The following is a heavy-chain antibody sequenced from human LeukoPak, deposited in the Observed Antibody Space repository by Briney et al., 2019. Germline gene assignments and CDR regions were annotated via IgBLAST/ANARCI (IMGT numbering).Heavy chain of an antibody. CDR2: ISGSGGST. V-gene: IGHV3-23*01. D-gene: IGHD3-10*01. CDR1: GFTFSSYA. CDR3: AKVPYGSGSSKRYFDY. Sequence: GASLRLSCAASGFTFSSYAMSWVRQAPGKGLEWVSAISGSGGSTYYADSVKGRFTISRDNSKNTLYLQMSSLRAEDTAVYYCAKVPYGSGSSKRYFDYWGQGTLVTVSS. J-gene: IGHJ4*02.